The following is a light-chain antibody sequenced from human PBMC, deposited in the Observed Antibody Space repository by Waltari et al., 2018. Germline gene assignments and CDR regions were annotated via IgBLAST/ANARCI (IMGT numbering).Light chain of an antibody. CDR2: AAS. V-gene: IGKV1-39*01. CDR1: QNIGNY. CDR3: QQSYRTPHT. Sequence: IQMTQSPSSLSASVGDRVTITCRASQNIGNYLHWYQQKLGKAPKLLIYAASSLESGVPSRFSGSGSVTDFTLTISSLQPEDFATYYCQQSYRTPHTFGQGTKLDMK. J-gene: IGKJ2*01.